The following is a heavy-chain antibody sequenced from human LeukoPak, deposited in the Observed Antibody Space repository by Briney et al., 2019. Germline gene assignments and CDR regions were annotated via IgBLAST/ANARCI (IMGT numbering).Heavy chain of an antibody. J-gene: IGHJ3*02. V-gene: IGHV4-38-2*01. CDR3: ARMDAVVVVTARDVFDI. CDR2: ICHSGST. Sequence: PSETLSLTCAVSGYSISSAYCWGWIRQPPGKGLEWIGSICHSGSTYYNPSLKSRVTISVDTSKNHFSLRLSSVTAADTAVYYCARMDAVVVVTARDVFDIWGQGTMVTVSS. CDR1: GYSISSAYC. D-gene: IGHD2-15*01.